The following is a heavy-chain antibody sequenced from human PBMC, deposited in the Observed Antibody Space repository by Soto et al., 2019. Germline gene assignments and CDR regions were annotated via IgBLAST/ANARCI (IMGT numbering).Heavy chain of an antibody. CDR2: IYYSGST. CDR1: GGSISSYY. J-gene: IGHJ2*01. CDR3: ARLDYDSSGYYWYFDL. V-gene: IGHV4-59*08. D-gene: IGHD3-22*01. Sequence: SETLSLTCTVSGGSISSYYWSWIRQPPGKGLEWIGYIYYSGSTNYNPSLKSRVTISVDTSKNQFSLKLSSVTAADTAVYYCARLDYDSSGYYWYFDLWGRGTLVTVSS.